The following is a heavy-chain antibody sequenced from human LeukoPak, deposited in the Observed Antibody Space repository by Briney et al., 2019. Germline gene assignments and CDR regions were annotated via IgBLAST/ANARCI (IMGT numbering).Heavy chain of an antibody. CDR2: INYSGNTI. J-gene: IGHJ6*03. D-gene: IGHD6-19*01. CDR3: ARGTVAGRNAYYYYYYYMDV. Sequence: GGSLRLSCATSGFTFSSYEMNWVRQAPGKGLEWVSYINYSGNTIYYADSVKGRFTISRDNAKNSLYPQMNSLRAEDTAVYYCARGTVAGRNAYYYYYYYMDVWGKGTTVTISS. V-gene: IGHV3-48*03. CDR1: GFTFSSYE.